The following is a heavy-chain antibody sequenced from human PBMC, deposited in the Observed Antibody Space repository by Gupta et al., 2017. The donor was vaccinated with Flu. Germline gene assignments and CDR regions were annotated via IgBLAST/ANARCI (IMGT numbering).Heavy chain of an antibody. V-gene: IGHV3-23*01. D-gene: IGHD1-1*01. CDR3: AKGANWAFEI. Sequence: EVQLLESVGGLAQPWGSLRLSGATSGFTFSNSARRWVRQAPGKGLEWVSTITGGGSNAYYADSVKGRFTMSGDSSKKPVYLQMNSLRAEDTDVYYCAKGANWAFEIWGQGTMVTVSS. CDR1: GFTFSNSA. J-gene: IGHJ3*02. CDR2: ITGGGSNA.